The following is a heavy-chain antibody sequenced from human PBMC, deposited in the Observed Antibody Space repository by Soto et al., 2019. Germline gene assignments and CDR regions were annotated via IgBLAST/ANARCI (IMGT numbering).Heavy chain of an antibody. CDR3: ARDPAYGSYFDY. V-gene: IGHV4-61*01. CDR1: GGSVSSSSYY. Sequence: QVQLQESGPGLVKPSETLSLTCTVSGGSVSSSSYYWTWIRQPPGKGLEWIGYGYYNGRTNYNPSLKSRVTISVDPSKNQFSLKLSSVTAADTAVYYCARDPAYGSYFDYWGQGTLVTVSS. D-gene: IGHD3-10*01. CDR2: GYYNGRT. J-gene: IGHJ4*02.